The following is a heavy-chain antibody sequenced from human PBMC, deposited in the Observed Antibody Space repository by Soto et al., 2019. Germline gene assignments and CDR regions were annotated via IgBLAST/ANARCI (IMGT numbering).Heavy chain of an antibody. CDR2: INPSGGST. Sequence: ASVKVSCKASGYTFTSYYMHWVRQAPGQGLEWMGIINPSGGSTSYAQKFQGRVTMTRDTSTSTVYMELSSLRSEDTAVYYCARDVLDKDTAHPGGMVVWGQGITVTVSS. CDR1: GYTFTSYY. V-gene: IGHV1-46*01. J-gene: IGHJ6*02. D-gene: IGHD5-18*01. CDR3: ARDVLDKDTAHPGGMVV.